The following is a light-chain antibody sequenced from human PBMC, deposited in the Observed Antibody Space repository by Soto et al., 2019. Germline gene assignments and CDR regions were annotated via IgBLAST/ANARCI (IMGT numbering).Light chain of an antibody. CDR3: QQSYSSPLT. CDR1: QSISSY. CDR2: AAS. Sequence: DIQMTQSPSSLSASVGDRIAITCRASQSISSYLNWYHQKPGKAPKLLIYAASTLQTGVPSRFSGSGSGTDFTLTIDSLQPEDSATYFCQQSYSSPLTFGGGTKVEIE. J-gene: IGKJ4*01. V-gene: IGKV1-39*01.